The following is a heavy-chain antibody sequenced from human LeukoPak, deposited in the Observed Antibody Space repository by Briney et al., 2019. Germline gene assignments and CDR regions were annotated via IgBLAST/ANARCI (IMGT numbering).Heavy chain of an antibody. V-gene: IGHV3-23*01. CDR1: GFTFSSYA. J-gene: IGHJ4*02. CDR2: ISGSGGST. D-gene: IGHD3-3*01. CDR3: AKTPYYDFWSGYYTDY. Sequence: GGSLRLSCAASGFTFSSYAMSWVRQAPGKGLEWGSAISGSGGSTYYADSVKGRFTISRDNSKNTLYLQMNSLRAEDTAVYYCAKTPYYDFWSGYYTDYWGQGTLVTVSS.